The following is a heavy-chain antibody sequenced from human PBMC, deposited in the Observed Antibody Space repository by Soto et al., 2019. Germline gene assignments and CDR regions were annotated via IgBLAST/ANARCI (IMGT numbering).Heavy chain of an antibody. V-gene: IGHV4-31*03. Sequence: SETLSLTCTVSGGSISSGGYYWSWIRQHPGKGLEWIGYIYYSGSTYYNPSLKSRVTISVDTSKNQFSLKLSSVTAADTAVYYCARDSPLEPLDYWGQGTLVTVSS. CDR1: GGSISSGGYY. CDR3: ARDSPLEPLDY. J-gene: IGHJ4*02. CDR2: IYYSGST. D-gene: IGHD6-6*01.